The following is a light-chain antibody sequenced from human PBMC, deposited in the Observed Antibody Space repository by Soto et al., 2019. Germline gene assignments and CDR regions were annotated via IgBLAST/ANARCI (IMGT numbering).Light chain of an antibody. Sequence: IQMTQSPYTLSASVGDRVTITCLSSQSISSWLAWYQQKPGKAPKLLIYKASTLKSGVPSRFSGSGSGTEFTLTISSLQSEDFAVYYCQQYNVWPPWTFGQGTKVDIK. V-gene: IGKV1-5*03. CDR2: KAS. J-gene: IGKJ1*01. CDR1: QSISSW. CDR3: QQYNVWPPWT.